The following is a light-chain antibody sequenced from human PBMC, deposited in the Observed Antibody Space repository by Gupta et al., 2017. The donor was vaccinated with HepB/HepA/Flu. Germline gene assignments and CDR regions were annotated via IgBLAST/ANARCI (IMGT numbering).Light chain of an antibody. CDR1: QDIGGW. CDR3: QQANSFPWT. J-gene: IGKJ1*01. CDR2: AAS. V-gene: IGKV1-12*01. Sequence: DIQMAQSPSSVSASVGDRVTITCRASQDIGGWLAWYQQQPGKAPKLLVYAASSLQRGVTPRFRGSGSGTYFTLTISGLQPEDFGTYYCQQANSFPWTFGQGTKVEI.